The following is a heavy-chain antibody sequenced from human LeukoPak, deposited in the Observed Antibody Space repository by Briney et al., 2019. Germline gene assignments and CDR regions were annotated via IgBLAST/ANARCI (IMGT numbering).Heavy chain of an antibody. CDR1: GGSISGGDYY. CDR3: ARDKSPKSGYSYGSIDY. CDR2: IYYSGST. Sequence: PSETLSLTCTVSGGSISGGDYYWSWIRQPPGKGLEWIGYIYYSGSTYYNPSLKSRVTISVDTSKNQFSLKLSSVTAADTAVYYCARDKSPKSGYSYGSIDYWGQGTLVPVSS. V-gene: IGHV4-30-4*01. J-gene: IGHJ4*02. D-gene: IGHD5-18*01.